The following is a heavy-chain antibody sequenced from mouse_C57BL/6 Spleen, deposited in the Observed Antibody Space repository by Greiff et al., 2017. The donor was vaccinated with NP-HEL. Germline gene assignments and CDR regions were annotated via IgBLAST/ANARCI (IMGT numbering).Heavy chain of an antibody. CDR3: ARPKTMTLYYFDY. V-gene: IGHV5-6*01. CDR2: ISSGGSYT. J-gene: IGHJ2*01. D-gene: IGHD2-4*01. Sequence: EVQLVESGGDLVKPGGSLKPSCAASGFTFSSYGMSWVRQTPDKRLEWVATISSGGSYTYYPDSVKGRFTISRDNAKNTLYLQMSSLKSEDTAMYYCARPKTMTLYYFDYWGKGTTLTVSS. CDR1: GFTFSSYG.